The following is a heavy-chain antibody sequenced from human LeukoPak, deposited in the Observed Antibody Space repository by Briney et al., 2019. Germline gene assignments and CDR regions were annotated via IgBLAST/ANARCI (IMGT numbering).Heavy chain of an antibody. Sequence: GGSLRLSCAASGCTFDDYAMHWVRQAPGTGLEWVSLISWDGGSTYYADSVKGRFTISRDNSKNSLYLQMNSLRAEDTALYYCAKPYCSSTSCYRNDAFDIWGQGTMVTVSS. D-gene: IGHD2-2*01. J-gene: IGHJ3*02. CDR3: AKPYCSSTSCYRNDAFDI. CDR1: GCTFDDYA. V-gene: IGHV3-43D*03. CDR2: ISWDGGST.